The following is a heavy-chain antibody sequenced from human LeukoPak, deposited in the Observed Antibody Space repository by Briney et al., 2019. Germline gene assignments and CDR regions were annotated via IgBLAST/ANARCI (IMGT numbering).Heavy chain of an antibody. Sequence: SVKVSCKASGGTFSSYAISWVRQAPGQGLEWMGGITPIFGTANYAQKFQGRVTITADESTSTAYMELSSLRSEDTAVYYCARGSRGWLHRQSAEYFQHWGQGTLVTVSS. J-gene: IGHJ1*01. CDR1: GGTFSSYA. CDR2: ITPIFGTA. V-gene: IGHV1-69*01. CDR3: ARGSRGWLHRQSAEYFQH. D-gene: IGHD5-24*01.